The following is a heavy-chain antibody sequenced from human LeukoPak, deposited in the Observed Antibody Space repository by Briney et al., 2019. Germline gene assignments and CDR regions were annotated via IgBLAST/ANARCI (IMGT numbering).Heavy chain of an antibody. CDR1: GGSFSDYY. Sequence: SETLSLTCAVSGGSFSDYYWSWIRQPPGKGLEWIGEINHSGSTIYNPSLKSRVTISIDTSRKQFSLQVRSVTAADTAVYYCASQDYGGFGANFDYWGQGILVTVSS. V-gene: IGHV4-34*01. CDR3: ASQDYGGFGANFDY. J-gene: IGHJ4*02. CDR2: INHSGST. D-gene: IGHD4-23*01.